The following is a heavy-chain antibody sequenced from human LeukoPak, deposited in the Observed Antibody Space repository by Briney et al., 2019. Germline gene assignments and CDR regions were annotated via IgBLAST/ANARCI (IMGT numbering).Heavy chain of an antibody. CDR2: ISGSGGST. Sequence: ETLSLTCAVYGGSFSGYYWSWIRQPPGKGLEWVSAISGSGGSTYYADSVKGRFTISRDNSKNTLYLQMNSLRAEDTAVYYCAKDLSVRWGATNWGQGTLVTVSS. D-gene: IGHD1-26*01. CDR1: GGSFSGYY. V-gene: IGHV3-23*01. CDR3: AKDLSVRWGATN. J-gene: IGHJ4*02.